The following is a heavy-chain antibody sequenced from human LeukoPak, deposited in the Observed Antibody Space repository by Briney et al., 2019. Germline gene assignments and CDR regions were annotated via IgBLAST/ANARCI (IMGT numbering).Heavy chain of an antibody. D-gene: IGHD3-22*01. CDR3: VSTGVPRGYYYDSSGPSL. CDR1: GFTFSSYA. V-gene: IGHV3-23*01. CDR2: ISGSGGST. Sequence: PGGSLRLSCAASGFTFSSYAMSGVRQAPGKGLEWVSAISGSGGSTYYADSVKGRFTISRDNSKNTLYLQMNSLRAEDTAVYYRVSTGVPRGYYYDSSGPSLWGQGTLVTVSS. J-gene: IGHJ4*02.